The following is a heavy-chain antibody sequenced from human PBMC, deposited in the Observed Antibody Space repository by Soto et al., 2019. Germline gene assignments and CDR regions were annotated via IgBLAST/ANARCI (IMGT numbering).Heavy chain of an antibody. CDR2: IYYSGST. CDR1: GGCVSSGIYY. V-gene: IGHV4-61*01. Sequence: SETLSLTCTVSGGCVSSGIYYWSWIRPPPGKGLELFGYIYYSGSTNYNPSLKSRVTISVDTSRNQFSLTLSSVTPAVTAGYYCSRVGYVERSEHLPKWFVPGYQGTLLT. CDR3: SRVGYVERSEHLPKWFVP. D-gene: IGHD3-3*02. J-gene: IGHJ5*02.